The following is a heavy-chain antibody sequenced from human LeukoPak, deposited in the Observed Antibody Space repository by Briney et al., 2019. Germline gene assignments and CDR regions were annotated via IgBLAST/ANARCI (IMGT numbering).Heavy chain of an antibody. CDR1: GYTFTSYY. D-gene: IGHD3-22*01. Sequence: ASVKVSCKASGYTFTSYYMHWVRQAPGQGLEWMGIINPSGGSTSYAQKFQGRVTMTRDTSTSTVHMELSSLRSEDTAVYYCARDTPLYGSGYYNGEGFDYWGQGTLVTVSS. CDR2: INPSGGST. CDR3: ARDTPLYGSGYYNGEGFDY. J-gene: IGHJ4*02. V-gene: IGHV1-46*01.